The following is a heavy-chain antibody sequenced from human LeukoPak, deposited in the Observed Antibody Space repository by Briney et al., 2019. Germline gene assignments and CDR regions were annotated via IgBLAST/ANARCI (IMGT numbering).Heavy chain of an antibody. CDR1: GGSSSGYY. V-gene: IGHV4-34*01. D-gene: IGHD1-26*01. CDR2: INHSGST. CDR3: ARWYVLVSGSYGRSRYFDY. Sequence: SETLSLTCAVYGGSSSGYYWSWIRQPPGEGLEWIGEINHSGSTNYNPSLKSRVTISVDTSKNQFSLKLSSVTAADTAVYYCARWYVLVSGSYGRSRYFDYWGQGTLVTVSS. J-gene: IGHJ4*02.